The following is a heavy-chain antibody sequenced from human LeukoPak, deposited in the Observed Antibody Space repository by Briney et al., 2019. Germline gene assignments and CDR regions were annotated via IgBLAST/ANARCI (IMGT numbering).Heavy chain of an antibody. J-gene: IGHJ5*02. V-gene: IGHV5-51*01. CDR1: GYSFTSYW. Sequence: GESLKISCKGSGYSFTSYWIGWVRQMPGKGLEWMGIIYPGDSDTRYSPSFQGQVTMSADMSISTVYLQWNSLKASDTAMYYCAHYGSGSYSNSYNWFDPWGQGTLVTVSS. D-gene: IGHD3-10*01. CDR3: AHYGSGSYSNSYNWFDP. CDR2: IYPGDSDT.